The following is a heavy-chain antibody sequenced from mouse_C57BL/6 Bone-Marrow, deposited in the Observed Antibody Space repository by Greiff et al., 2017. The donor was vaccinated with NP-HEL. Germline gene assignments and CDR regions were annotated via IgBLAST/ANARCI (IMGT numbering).Heavy chain of an antibody. D-gene: IGHD2-2*01. CDR2: IYPEDGDT. V-gene: IGHV14-4*01. CDR1: GFNIKDDY. Sequence: EVQLQQSGAELVRPGASVKLSCTASGFNIKDDYMHWVKQRPEQGLEWIGWIYPEDGDTEYASKFQGKATITADTSSNTAYLQLSSLTSEDTAVDYCTTSMVTGAYWGQGTLVTVSA. CDR3: TTSMVTGAY. J-gene: IGHJ3*01.